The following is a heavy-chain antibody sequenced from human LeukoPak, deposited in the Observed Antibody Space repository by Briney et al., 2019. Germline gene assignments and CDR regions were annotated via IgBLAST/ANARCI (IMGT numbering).Heavy chain of an antibody. CDR3: TIPASGYSYGVLDS. J-gene: IGHJ4*02. D-gene: IGHD5-18*01. CDR2: IRSKTDGGKT. Sequence: GGSLRLSCAASAFTFSNVWMSWVRQAPGKGLEWVGRIRSKTDGGKTDYAAPVKGRFTISRDDSKNTLYLQMDSLKTEDIAVYYCTIPASGYSYGVLDSWGQGALVAVSS. V-gene: IGHV3-15*01. CDR1: AFTFSNVW.